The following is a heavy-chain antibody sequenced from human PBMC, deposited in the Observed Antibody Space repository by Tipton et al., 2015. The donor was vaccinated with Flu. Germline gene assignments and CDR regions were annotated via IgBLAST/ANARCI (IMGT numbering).Heavy chain of an antibody. J-gene: IGHJ6*02. Sequence: TLSLTCTVSGGSISSYYWSWIRQPPGKGLEWIGYIYYSGSTNYNPSLKSRVTISVDTSKNQFSLKLSSVTAADTAVYYCARGIGQDLYYYYGMDVWGQGPT. CDR3: ARGIGQDLYYYYGMDV. D-gene: IGHD2-15*01. CDR1: GGSISSYY. V-gene: IGHV4-59*01. CDR2: IYYSGST.